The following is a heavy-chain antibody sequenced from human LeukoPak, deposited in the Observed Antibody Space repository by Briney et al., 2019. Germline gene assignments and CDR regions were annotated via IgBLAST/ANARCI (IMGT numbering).Heavy chain of an antibody. J-gene: IGHJ5*02. V-gene: IGHV1-2*02. CDR1: GYTFTGYY. CDR3: ARPHCSGGSCPNWFDP. Sequence: ASVKVSCKASGYTFTGYYMHGVRQTPGQRLEWMGWINPNSGGTNYAQKFQGRVTMTRDTSISTAYMELSRLRSDDTAVCYCARPHCSGGSCPNWFDPWGQGTLVTVSS. D-gene: IGHD2-15*01. CDR2: INPNSGGT.